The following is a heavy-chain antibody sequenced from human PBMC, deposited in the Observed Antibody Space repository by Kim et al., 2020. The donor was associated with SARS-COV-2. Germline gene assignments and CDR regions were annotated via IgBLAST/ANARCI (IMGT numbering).Heavy chain of an antibody. CDR2: ISSSSSYI. D-gene: IGHD3-22*01. CDR3: ARAPRRQYYYDSSGYFVGADY. V-gene: IGHV3-21*01. J-gene: IGHJ4*02. CDR1: GFTFSSYS. Sequence: GGSLRLSCAASGFTFSSYSMNWVRQAPGKGLEWVSSISSSSSYIYYADSVKGRFTISRDNAKNSLYLQMNSLRAEDTAVYYCARAPRRQYYYDSSGYFVGADYWGQGTLVTVSS.